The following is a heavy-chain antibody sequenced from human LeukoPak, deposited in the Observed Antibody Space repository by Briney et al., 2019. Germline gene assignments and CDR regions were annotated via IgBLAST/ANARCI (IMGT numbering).Heavy chain of an antibody. CDR2: ISSSSSYI. Sequence: GGSLRLSCAASGFTFSSYSMNWVRQAPGKGLEWVSSISSSSSYIYYADSVKGRFTISRDNAKNSLYLQMNSLRAEDTAVYYCARDPWGVVVPAAMEDYWGQGTLVTVFS. D-gene: IGHD2-2*01. J-gene: IGHJ4*02. CDR3: ARDPWGVVVPAAMEDY. CDR1: GFTFSSYS. V-gene: IGHV3-21*01.